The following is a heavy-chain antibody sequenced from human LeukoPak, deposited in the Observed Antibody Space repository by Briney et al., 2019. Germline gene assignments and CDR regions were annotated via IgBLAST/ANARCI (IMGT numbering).Heavy chain of an antibody. Sequence: TQTLSLTCTVSGGSISSGDYYWSWIRQPPGKGLEWIVHIYYSGSTYYNPSLKSRVTISVDTSKNQFSLKLSSVTAADTAVYYCARVPFDYYDSDDYYYHDAFDIWGQGTMVTVAS. D-gene: IGHD3-22*01. CDR1: GGSISSGDYY. CDR2: IYYSGST. J-gene: IGHJ3*02. CDR3: ARVPFDYYDSDDYYYHDAFDI. V-gene: IGHV4-30-4*01.